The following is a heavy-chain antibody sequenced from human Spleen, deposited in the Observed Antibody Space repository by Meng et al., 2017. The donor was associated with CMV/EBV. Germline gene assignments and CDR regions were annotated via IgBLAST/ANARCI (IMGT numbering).Heavy chain of an antibody. CDR2: INPTNGRK. CDR1: SYPFSAYY. CDR3: ARRAELDS. D-gene: IGHD1-26*01. J-gene: IGHJ4*02. Sequence: VQVSFKPSSYPFSAYYLPWARQAPGQGLEWMGWINPTNGRKTSAQSFQGRVTLTRDTSISTVYMELTSLKSGDTAMYYCARRAELDSWGQGTLVTVSS. V-gene: IGHV1-2*02.